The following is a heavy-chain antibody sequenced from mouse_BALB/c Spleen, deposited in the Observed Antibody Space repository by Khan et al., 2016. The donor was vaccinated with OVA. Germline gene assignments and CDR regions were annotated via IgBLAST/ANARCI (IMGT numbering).Heavy chain of an antibody. V-gene: IGHV9-3-1*01. CDR3: ARPHYFSYVMAY. CDR1: GYTFTNYG. CDR2: INTYTGEP. J-gene: IGHJ4*01. Sequence: QIQLVQSGPELKKPGETVKISCKASGYTFTNYGMNWMKQAPGKGLKWMGWINTYTGEPTYADDFKGRFAFSLETSASTAYLQINNLKNEDTATXFCARPHYFSYVMAYWGQGTSVTVSS. D-gene: IGHD1-1*01.